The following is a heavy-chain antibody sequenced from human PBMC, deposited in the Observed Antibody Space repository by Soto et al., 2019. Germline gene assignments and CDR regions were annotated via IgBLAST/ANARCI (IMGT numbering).Heavy chain of an antibody. CDR1: DDSLSSYH. V-gene: IGHV4-59*01. J-gene: IGHJ3*02. CDR3: AKADRIRPYDVFDT. CDR2: IYYGGSA. Sequence: QVQLQESGPGLVKPSETLTLTCSVSDDSLSSYHWRWVRQPPGKGLEWIASIYYGGSANYNPSLKSRGTGPGDTSKSHCAGRLASGTAADTAMEYGAKADRIRPYDVFDTWGQGTMVTVSS. D-gene: IGHD3-22*01.